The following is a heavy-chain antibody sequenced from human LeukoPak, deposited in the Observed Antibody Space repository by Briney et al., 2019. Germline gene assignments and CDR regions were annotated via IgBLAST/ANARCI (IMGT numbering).Heavy chain of an antibody. CDR1: GGTFSSYS. D-gene: IGHD2-2*02. J-gene: IGHJ5*02. Sequence: SVKVSCKASGGTFSSYSISWVRQAPGQGLEWMGGIIPIFGTANYAQKFQGRVTITADESTSTAYMELSSLRSEDTAVYHCADERGCSSTSCYTDDNWFDPWGEGTLVTVSS. CDR2: IIPIFGTA. CDR3: ADERGCSSTSCYTDDNWFDP. V-gene: IGHV1-69*01.